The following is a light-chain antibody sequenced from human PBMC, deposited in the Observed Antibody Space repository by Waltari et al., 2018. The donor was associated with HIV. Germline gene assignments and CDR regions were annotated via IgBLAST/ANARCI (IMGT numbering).Light chain of an antibody. CDR1: SSDVGDYNY. J-gene: IGLJ1*01. Sequence: QSALPQPASVSGSPGQSITISCIGTSSDVGDYNYVSWYQQHPGKAPKVIIYEGSNRPSGISDRFSGSKSGNTASLTISGLQAEDEADYYCSSYTTRAVSTYVFGTGTKVTVL. CDR3: SSYTTRAVSTYV. CDR2: EGS. V-gene: IGLV2-14*01.